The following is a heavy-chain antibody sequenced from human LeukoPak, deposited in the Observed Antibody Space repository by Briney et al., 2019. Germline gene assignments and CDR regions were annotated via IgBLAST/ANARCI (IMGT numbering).Heavy chain of an antibody. CDR2: ICTSGST. CDR1: GGSVSSYC. V-gene: IGHV4-4*07. J-gene: IGHJ4*02. D-gene: IGHD6-19*01. Sequence: KPSETLSLTCTVSGGSVSSYCWSCIRQPPGKGLELIWRICTSGSTNYNHSFKSRVTMSIDTSKNQFSLKLSSVTAADTAVYYCAEGGQWLRVWGQGTLVTVSS. CDR3: AEGGQWLRV.